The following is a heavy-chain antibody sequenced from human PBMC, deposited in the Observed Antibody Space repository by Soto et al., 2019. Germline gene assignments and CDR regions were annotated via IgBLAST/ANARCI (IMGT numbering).Heavy chain of an antibody. CDR2: IIPIFGTA. CDR3: ARDRWDYYDSSGYPMRGV. Sequence: QVQLVQSGAEVKKPGSSVKVSCKASGGTFSSYAISWVRQAPGQGLEWMGGIIPIFGTANYAQKFQGRVTITADESTRTAYMELSSLRSEDTAVYYCARDRWDYYDSSGYPMRGVWGQGTTVTVSS. CDR1: GGTFSSYA. D-gene: IGHD3-22*01. V-gene: IGHV1-69*01. J-gene: IGHJ6*02.